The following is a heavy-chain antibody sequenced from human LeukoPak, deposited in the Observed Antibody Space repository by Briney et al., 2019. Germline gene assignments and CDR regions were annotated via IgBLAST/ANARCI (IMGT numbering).Heavy chain of an antibody. V-gene: IGHV3-21*01. Sequence: CLTPSCAPSAPSFGTNSMNWVRHAPGDWLEWVSSISSVSSYIYYASSGTGRFTISRDNAENSLYLQMNSLRAEDTAVYYCARDQVDVWGKGTTVTVSS. CDR1: APSFGTNS. CDR2: ISSVSSYI. CDR3: ARDQVDV. J-gene: IGHJ6*04.